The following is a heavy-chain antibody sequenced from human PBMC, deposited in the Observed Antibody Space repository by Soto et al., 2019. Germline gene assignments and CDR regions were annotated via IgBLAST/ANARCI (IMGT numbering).Heavy chain of an antibody. CDR2: ISASGSSP. J-gene: IGHJ5*02. Sequence: EVHLLESGGGLVQPGGSLRLSCAASGFTFSIYDMRWVRQAPGKGLEWVSGISASGSSPYYADSVKGRFTISRDNSKNTLYLQMNSLRAEDTAVYFCAKSYGYNHGFDPLGQGTLVTVSS. D-gene: IGHD5-12*01. CDR3: AKSYGYNHGFDP. CDR1: GFTFSIYD. V-gene: IGHV3-23*01.